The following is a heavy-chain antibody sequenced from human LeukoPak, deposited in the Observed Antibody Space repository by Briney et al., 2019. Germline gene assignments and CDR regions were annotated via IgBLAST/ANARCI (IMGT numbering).Heavy chain of an antibody. Sequence: GGSLRLSCAASGFTFSSYSMNWVRQAPGKGLEWVSSISRSSSYIYYADSVKGRFTISRDTAKNSLYLQMNSLRAEDTAVYYCARSSDWFNWLDPWGQGTLVTVSS. J-gene: IGHJ5*02. CDR2: ISRSSSYI. D-gene: IGHD6-19*01. CDR3: ARSSDWFNWLDP. V-gene: IGHV3-21*01. CDR1: GFTFSSYS.